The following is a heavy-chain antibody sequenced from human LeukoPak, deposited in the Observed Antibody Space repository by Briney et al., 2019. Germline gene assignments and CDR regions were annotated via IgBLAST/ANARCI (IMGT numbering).Heavy chain of an antibody. CDR1: GFTFSSYS. Sequence: GGSLRLSCAASGFTFSSYSMNWVRKPQGKGLGWVSYIGTSSSIIYYADSVKGRFTISRDNAKNSLYLQMNSLRDEDTAVYYCARHDYAGNSGDYWGQGTLVTVSS. D-gene: IGHD4-23*01. CDR2: IGTSSSII. V-gene: IGHV3-48*02. CDR3: ARHDYAGNSGDY. J-gene: IGHJ4*02.